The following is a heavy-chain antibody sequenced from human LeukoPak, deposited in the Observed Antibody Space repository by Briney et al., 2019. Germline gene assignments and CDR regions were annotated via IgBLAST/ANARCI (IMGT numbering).Heavy chain of an antibody. Sequence: ASVKVSCKTSGYTFTGCFIHYVRQAPGQGLEWMGWIDPNSDNIRYSETFKDRVTMTRDTSTNTAYMELSWLRSDDTAVYYCARSAYNYGYVYFDHWGQGTLVIVSS. J-gene: IGHJ4*02. CDR1: GYTFTGCF. CDR2: IDPNSDNI. D-gene: IGHD5-18*01. V-gene: IGHV1-2*02. CDR3: ARSAYNYGYVYFDH.